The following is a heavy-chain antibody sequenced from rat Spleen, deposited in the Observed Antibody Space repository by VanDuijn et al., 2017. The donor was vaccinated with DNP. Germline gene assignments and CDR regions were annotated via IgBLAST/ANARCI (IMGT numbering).Heavy chain of an antibody. CDR1: GFTFRDYN. V-gene: IGHV5S10*01. CDR2: IIFDGSRT. J-gene: IGHJ3*01. Sequence: EVQLVESGGGLIQPGRSLRLSCAASGFTFRDYNMAWVRQAPKKGLEWVATIIFDGSRTFYRDSVKGRFTISRDNAKRTLYLQMDSVRSEDTATYYCARHGLYYGSNWFAYWGQGTLVTVSS. CDR3: ARHGLYYGSNWFAY. D-gene: IGHD1-6*01.